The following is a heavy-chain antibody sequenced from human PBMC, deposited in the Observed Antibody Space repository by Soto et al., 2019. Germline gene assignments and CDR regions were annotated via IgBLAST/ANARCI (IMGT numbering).Heavy chain of an antibody. CDR1: GDSITSIKW. J-gene: IGHJ4*02. Sequence: QVQLQESGPGLMKPSGTLSLTCSVSGDSITSIKWWSWVRQSPGETLEWIGEVFHSGIANYNPSLQSRVTLSPDVSQNQFSLTLTSVTAADTGVYYCASASGDYLVLGGFYLDSWGPGTLVTVSS. CDR2: VFHSGIA. CDR3: ASASGDYLVLGGFYLDS. D-gene: IGHD4-17*01. V-gene: IGHV4-4*02.